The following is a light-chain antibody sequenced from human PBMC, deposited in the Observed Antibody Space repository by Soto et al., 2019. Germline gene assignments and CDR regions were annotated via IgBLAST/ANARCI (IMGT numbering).Light chain of an antibody. CDR2: GDN. Sequence: QSVLAQPPSVSGAPGQRVTISCTGGNSNIGASNDVHWYQQISGTAPKLLIYGDNNRPSGVPDRFSGSKSGTSASLAITGLQAEDEADYYCHSYDGSLSGSVFGGGTQLTVL. V-gene: IGLV1-40*01. J-gene: IGLJ3*02. CDR1: NSNIGASND. CDR3: HSYDGSLSGSV.